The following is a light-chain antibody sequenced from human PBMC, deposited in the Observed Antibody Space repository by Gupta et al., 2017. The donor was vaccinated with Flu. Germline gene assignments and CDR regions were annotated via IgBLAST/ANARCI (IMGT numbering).Light chain of an antibody. V-gene: IGLV2-14*01. Sequence: SSTISCTGTSSDVGGYNDVSCYQQHPGKAPKLMIYEVSNRPSGVSNRFSGSKSGNTASLTISGLQAEDEADYYCSSYTSSSTRVFGGGTKLTVL. CDR2: EVS. CDR3: SSYTSSSTRV. J-gene: IGLJ2*01. CDR1: SSDVGGYND.